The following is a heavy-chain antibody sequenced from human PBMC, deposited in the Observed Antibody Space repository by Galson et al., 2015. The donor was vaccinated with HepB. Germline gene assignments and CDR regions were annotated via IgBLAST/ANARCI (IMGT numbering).Heavy chain of an antibody. CDR2: ISYTGKYT. CDR3: VRPRGVRAGDYQNWYYDL. CDR1: GFSFNYFP. J-gene: IGHJ2*01. Sequence: SLRLSCAASGFSFNYFPMHWVRQAPGKGLDWVAVISYTGKYTNYAESGMGRFTISRDNSKNALYLQMNSLRLEDTALYYCVRPRGVRAGDYQNWYYDLWGRGTLVTVSS. V-gene: IGHV3-30*04. D-gene: IGHD4-17*01.